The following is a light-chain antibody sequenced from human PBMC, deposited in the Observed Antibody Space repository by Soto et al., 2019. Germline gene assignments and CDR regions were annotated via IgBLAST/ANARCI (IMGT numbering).Light chain of an antibody. CDR3: QQYNSYWT. Sequence: DIQMTQSPSTLSATVGDRVTFTCRASQSISSWLAWYQQTPGQAPKLLIYAASSLASGVPSRFSGSGSGTEFKLTISSLQSGDFATDYCQQYNSYWTCGQGTKVDIK. CDR2: AAS. CDR1: QSISSW. V-gene: IGKV1-5*01. J-gene: IGKJ1*01.